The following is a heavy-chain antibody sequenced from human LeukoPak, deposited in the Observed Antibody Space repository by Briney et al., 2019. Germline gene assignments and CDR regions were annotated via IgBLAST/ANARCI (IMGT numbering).Heavy chain of an antibody. CDR1: GFTLSDYY. CDR3: ARDLAASALRSSFDP. CDR2: ISSSGSTI. J-gene: IGHJ5*02. V-gene: IGHV3-11*01. D-gene: IGHD2-15*01. Sequence: KPRGSLRLSCAASGFTLSDYYMSWIRQAPGKGLEWVSYISSSGSTIYYADSVKGRFTISRDNAKNSLYLQMNSLRAEDTAVYYCARDLAASALRSSFDPWGQGTLVTVSS.